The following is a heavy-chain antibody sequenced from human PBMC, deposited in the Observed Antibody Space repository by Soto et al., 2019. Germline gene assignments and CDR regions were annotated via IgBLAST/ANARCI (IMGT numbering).Heavy chain of an antibody. V-gene: IGHV4-39*01. CDR3: ASHRGRPWYSSSCGLWFDP. Sequence: SETLSLTCTVSGGSISSSSYYWGWIRQPPGKGLEWVGSIYYSGSTYYNPSLKSRVTISVDTSKNQFSLKLSSVTAADTAVYYCASHRGRPWYSSSCGLWFDPWGQGTLVTVAS. CDR1: GGSISSSSYY. D-gene: IGHD6-6*01. J-gene: IGHJ5*02. CDR2: IYYSGST.